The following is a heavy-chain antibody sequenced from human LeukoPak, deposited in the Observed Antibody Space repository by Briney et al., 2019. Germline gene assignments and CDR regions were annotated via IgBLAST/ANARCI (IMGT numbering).Heavy chain of an antibody. V-gene: IGHV1-69*05. CDR1: GGTFSSYA. J-gene: IGHJ5*02. Sequence: ASVKVSCKASGGTFSSYAASWVRQAPGQGLERMGGIIPILGTANYAETFRGRVTITTDESTSTAYMELRSLTSEDTAVYYCARRGGDHSSAYQFDPWGQGTLVIVSS. D-gene: IGHD3-22*01. CDR2: IIPILGTA. CDR3: ARRGGDHSSAYQFDP.